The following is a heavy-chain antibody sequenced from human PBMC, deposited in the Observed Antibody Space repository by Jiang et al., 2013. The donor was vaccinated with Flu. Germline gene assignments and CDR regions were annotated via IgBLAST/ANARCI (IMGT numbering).Heavy chain of an antibody. CDR2: INHSGST. CDR3: ARGGGYDFWSGYLHGGYYYYGMDV. CDR1: GGSFSGYY. V-gene: IGHV4-34*01. D-gene: IGHD3-3*01. Sequence: LLKPSETLSLTCAVYGGSFSGYYWSWIRQPPGKGLEWIGEINHSGSTNYNPSLKSRVTISVDTSKNQFSLKLSSVTAADTAVYYCARGGGYDFWSGYLHGGYYYYGMDVWGQGTTVTVSS. J-gene: IGHJ6*02.